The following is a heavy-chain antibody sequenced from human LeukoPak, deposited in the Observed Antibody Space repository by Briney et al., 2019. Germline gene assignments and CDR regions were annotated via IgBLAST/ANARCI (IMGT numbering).Heavy chain of an antibody. CDR1: GGSISSYY. CDR3: AREEAFWSGHNWFDP. V-gene: IGHV4-59*12. Sequence: SETLSLTCTVSGGSISSYYWSWIRQPPGKGLEWIGYIYYSGSTNYNPSLKSRVTISVDTSKNQFSLKLSSVTAADTAVYYCAREEAFWSGHNWFDPWGQGTLVTVSS. CDR2: IYYSGST. J-gene: IGHJ5*02. D-gene: IGHD3-3*01.